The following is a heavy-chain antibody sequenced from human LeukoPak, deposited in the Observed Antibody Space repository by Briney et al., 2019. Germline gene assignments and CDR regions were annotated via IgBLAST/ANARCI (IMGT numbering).Heavy chain of an antibody. J-gene: IGHJ4*02. CDR3: ARLYGTFLEWSPYFDY. CDR2: ICSLNGDST. Sequence: GGSLRLSCSASGFTFTSYAMHWVRQAPGKGLEHVSGICSLNGDSTYYAESVKGRFAISRDNSKNTLYLQMNSLRAEDTAVYYCARLYGTFLEWSPYFDYWGQGTLVTVSS. V-gene: IGHV3-64*04. CDR1: GFTFTSYA. D-gene: IGHD3-3*02.